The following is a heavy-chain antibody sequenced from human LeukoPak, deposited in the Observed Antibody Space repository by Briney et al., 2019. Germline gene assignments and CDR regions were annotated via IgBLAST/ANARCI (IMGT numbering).Heavy chain of an antibody. CDR1: GGSISSSSYY. D-gene: IGHD6-19*01. CDR3: ARGVVLYIAVAGYHDAFDI. CDR2: IYYSGST. J-gene: IGHJ3*02. Sequence: PSETLSLTCTVSGGSISSSSYYWGWIRQPPGKGLGWIGSIYYSGSTYYNPSLKSRVTISVDTSKNQFSLKLSSVTAADTAVYYCARGVVLYIAVAGYHDAFDIWGQGTMVTVSS. V-gene: IGHV4-39*07.